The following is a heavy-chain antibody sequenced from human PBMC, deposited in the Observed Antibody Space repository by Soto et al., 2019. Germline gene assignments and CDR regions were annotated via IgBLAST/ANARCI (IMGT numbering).Heavy chain of an antibody. Sequence: SETLSLTCAVYGGSFSGYYWTWIRQPPGTGLEWIGSIYYSGSTYYNPSLKSRVTISVDTSKNQFSLKLSSVTAADTAVYYCARHVNDFLLVPPSSYYYGMDVWGQGTTVTVSS. D-gene: IGHD2-2*01. CDR1: GGSFSGYY. V-gene: IGHV4-34*01. CDR2: IYYSGST. J-gene: IGHJ6*02. CDR3: ARHVNDFLLVPPSSYYYGMDV.